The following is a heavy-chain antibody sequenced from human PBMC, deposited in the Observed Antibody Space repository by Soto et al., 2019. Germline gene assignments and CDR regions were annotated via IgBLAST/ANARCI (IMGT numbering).Heavy chain of an antibody. CDR1: GFTFSSYG. CDR2: IWYDGSNK. CDR3: ARDKVIVGATHFDY. Sequence: QVQLVESGGGVVQPGRSLRLSCAASGFTFSSYGMHWVRQAPGKGLEWVAVIWYDGSNKYYADSVKGRFTISRDNSKNTLYLQMNSLRAEDTAVYYCARDKVIVGATHFDYWGQGTLVTVSS. V-gene: IGHV3-33*01. J-gene: IGHJ4*02. D-gene: IGHD1-26*01.